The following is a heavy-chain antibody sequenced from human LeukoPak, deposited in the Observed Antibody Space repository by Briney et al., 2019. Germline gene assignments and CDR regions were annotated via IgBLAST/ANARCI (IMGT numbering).Heavy chain of an antibody. Sequence: GEALKXSCKGSGYSFTSYWIGWGRRMPGKGLEGMGIIYPGESDTRYSPSFQGQVTISADKSISTAYLQWSSLKASDTAMYYCARHRGHYDFWSGYLNPLFDYWGQGTLVTVSS. D-gene: IGHD3-3*01. CDR1: GYSFTSYW. J-gene: IGHJ4*02. CDR2: IYPGESDT. CDR3: ARHRGHYDFWSGYLNPLFDY. V-gene: IGHV5-51*01.